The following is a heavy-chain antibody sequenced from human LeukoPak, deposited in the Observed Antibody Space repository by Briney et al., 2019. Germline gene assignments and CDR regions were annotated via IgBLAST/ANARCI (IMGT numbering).Heavy chain of an antibody. Sequence: GGSLRLSCAASGFTFSSYGMHWVRQAPGKGLEWVAVISYDGSNKYYADSVKGRFTISRDNSKNTLYLQMNSLRAEDTAVYYCAKDCLYYYDSSGYYRYYYYYGMDVWGQGTTVTVSS. CDR1: GFTFSSYG. V-gene: IGHV3-30*18. D-gene: IGHD3-22*01. CDR3: AKDCLYYYDSSGYYRYYYYYGMDV. J-gene: IGHJ6*02. CDR2: ISYDGSNK.